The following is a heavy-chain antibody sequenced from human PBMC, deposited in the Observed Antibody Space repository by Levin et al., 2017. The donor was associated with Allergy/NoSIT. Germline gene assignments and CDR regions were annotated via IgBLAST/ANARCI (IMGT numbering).Heavy chain of an antibody. CDR1: GFRFSDYA. CDR2: ISSSDGST. Sequence: RPWGSLRLSCGASGFRFSDYAMTWVRQTPGKGLEWVSGISSSDGSTYYADSVRGRFTISRDNSKNILYLQMNSLSAEDTAVYSCAKGRYNNYVGGPFGPWGQGTLVTVSS. V-gene: IGHV3-23*01. CDR3: AKGRYNNYVGGPFGP. D-gene: IGHD4-11*01. J-gene: IGHJ5*02.